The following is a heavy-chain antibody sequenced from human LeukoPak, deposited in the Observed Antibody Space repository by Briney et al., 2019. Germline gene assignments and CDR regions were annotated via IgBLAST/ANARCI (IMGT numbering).Heavy chain of an antibody. V-gene: IGHV1-69*05. D-gene: IGHD6-6*01. CDR1: GGTFSSYA. CDR2: IIPIFGTA. J-gene: IGHJ6*03. CDR3: AREREEYSSSLYRYYYYYYMDV. Sequence: SVTVSCKASGGTFSSYAISWVRQAPGQGLEWMGGIIPIFGTANYAQKFQGRVTITTDESTSTAYMELSSLRSEDTAVYYCAREREEYSSSLYRYYYYYYMDVWGKGTTVTVSS.